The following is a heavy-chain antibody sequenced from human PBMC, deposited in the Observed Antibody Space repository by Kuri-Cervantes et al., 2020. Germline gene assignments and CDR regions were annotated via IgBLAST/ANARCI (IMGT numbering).Heavy chain of an antibody. Sequence: GGSLRLSCAASGFTFDDYAMHWVRQAPGKGLEWVSGISWNSGSIGYADSVKGRFTISRDNAKNSLYLQMNSLRAEDTAVYYCARVWHKPNWFDPWGQGTLVTVSS. J-gene: IGHJ5*02. CDR3: ARVWHKPNWFDP. CDR2: ISWNSGSI. D-gene: IGHD1-14*01. V-gene: IGHV3-9*01. CDR1: GFTFDDYA.